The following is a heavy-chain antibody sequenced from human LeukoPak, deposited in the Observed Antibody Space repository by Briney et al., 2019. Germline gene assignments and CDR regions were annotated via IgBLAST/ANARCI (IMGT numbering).Heavy chain of an antibody. D-gene: IGHD1-26*01. Sequence: SETLSLTCTVSGGSISSYYWSWIRQPARKGLEWIGHIYTSGSTNYNPSLKSRVTMSVDTSKNQFSLKLNSVTAADTAVYYCARHYSGSYSLDSWGQGTLVTVSS. CDR3: ARHYSGSYSLDS. J-gene: IGHJ4*02. CDR2: IYTSGST. V-gene: IGHV4-4*07. CDR1: GGSISSYY.